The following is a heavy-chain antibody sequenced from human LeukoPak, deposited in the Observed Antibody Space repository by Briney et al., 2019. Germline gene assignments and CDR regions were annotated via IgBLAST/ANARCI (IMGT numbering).Heavy chain of an antibody. J-gene: IGHJ4*02. CDR1: GFTFSSYA. V-gene: IGHV3-30*04. CDR2: ISYDGSNK. CDR3: ARDSYSSGYSHSQ. Sequence: GGSLRLSCAASGFTFSSYAMHWVRQAPGKGLEWVAVISYDGSNKYYADSAKGRFTISRDNSKNTLYLQMNSLRAEDTAVYYCARDSYSSGYSHSQWGQGTLVTVSS. D-gene: IGHD3-22*01.